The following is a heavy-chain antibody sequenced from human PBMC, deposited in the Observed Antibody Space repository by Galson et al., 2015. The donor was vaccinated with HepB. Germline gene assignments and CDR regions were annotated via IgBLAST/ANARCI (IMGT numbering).Heavy chain of an antibody. D-gene: IGHD4/OR15-4a*01. V-gene: IGHV5-51*01. CDR3: ARADWTMVDPYYFDY. CDR2: IFPDDSYT. J-gene: IGHJ4*02. CDR1: GYWFSRYW. Sequence: QSGAEVKKPGESLKISCKGSGYWFSRYWIGWVRQMPGKGLEWMGIIFPDDSYTRYSPSFQGRVTISTDKSINTAYLQWRSLEASDTAVYYCARADWTMVDPYYFDYWGQGTLVSVSS.